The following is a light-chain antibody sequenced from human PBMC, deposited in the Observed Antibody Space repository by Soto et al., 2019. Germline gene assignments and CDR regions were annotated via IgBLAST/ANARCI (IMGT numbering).Light chain of an antibody. CDR3: QQYYSTPWT. CDR2: WAS. Sequence: DIVMTQSPDSLAVSLGEGATINCKSSQSVLYSSNNKNYLAWYQRKPGQPPKLLIYWASTRESGVPDRFSGSGSGTDFTLTISSLQAEDVAVYYCQQYYSTPWTLGQGTKVEIK. CDR1: QSVLYSSNNKNY. V-gene: IGKV4-1*01. J-gene: IGKJ1*01.